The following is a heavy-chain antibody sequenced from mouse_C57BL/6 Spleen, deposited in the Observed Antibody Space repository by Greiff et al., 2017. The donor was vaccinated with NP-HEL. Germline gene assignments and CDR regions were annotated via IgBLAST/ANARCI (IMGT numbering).Heavy chain of an antibody. CDR2: IYPGDGDT. Sequence: VQLQQSGPELVKPGASVKISCKASGYAFSSSWMNWVKQRPGKGLEWIGRIYPGDGDTNYNGKFKGKATLTADKSSSTAYMQLSSLTSEDSAVYFCARPILPYYYGAMDYWGQGTSVTVSS. CDR1: GYAFSSSW. CDR3: ARPILPYYYGAMDY. J-gene: IGHJ4*01. D-gene: IGHD1-1*01. V-gene: IGHV1-82*01.